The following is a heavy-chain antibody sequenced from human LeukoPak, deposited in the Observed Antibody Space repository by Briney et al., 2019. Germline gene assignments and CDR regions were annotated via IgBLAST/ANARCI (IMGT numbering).Heavy chain of an antibody. CDR3: AKIPYDYIWGSYRYRDDAFDI. CDR2: IDDDGSGA. J-gene: IGHJ3*02. Sequence: GGSLRLSCAASGFTFSAYWMHWVRQAPGMGLVWASRIDDDGSGASYADSVKGRFTISRDNARNTLYLQMNSPRAEDTAVYYCAKIPYDYIWGSYRYRDDAFDIWGQGTMVTVSS. V-gene: IGHV3-74*01. CDR1: GFTFSAYW. D-gene: IGHD3-16*02.